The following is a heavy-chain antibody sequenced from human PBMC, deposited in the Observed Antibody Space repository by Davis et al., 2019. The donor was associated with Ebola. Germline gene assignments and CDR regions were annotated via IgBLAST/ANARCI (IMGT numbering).Heavy chain of an antibody. J-gene: IGHJ3*01. CDR3: ARDLAAWGPIGDTLAGSFDV. D-gene: IGHD2-15*01. CDR2: ISGNGLTT. V-gene: IGHV3-23*01. CDR1: GFNFSNHG. Sequence: GESLKISCPFSGFNFSNHGLTWVRQAPGKGLMWIASISGNGLTTWYSESVRGRFPISRDNGQNTLSLQLTNVRDEDSAIYFCARDLAAWGPIGDTLAGSFDVWGRGTAVVVSS.